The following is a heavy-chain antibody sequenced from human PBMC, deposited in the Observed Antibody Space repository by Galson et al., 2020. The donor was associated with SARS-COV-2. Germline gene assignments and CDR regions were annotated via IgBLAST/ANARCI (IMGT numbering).Heavy chain of an antibody. J-gene: IGHJ4*02. CDR2: IWYDGSNK. V-gene: IGHV3-33*01. CDR3: AREGNYDILTSLDY. Sequence: GESLKISCAASGFTFSSYGMHWVRQAPGKGLEWAAVIWYDGSNKYYADSVKGRFTISRDNSKNTLYLQMNSLRAEDTAVYYCAREGNYDILTSLDYWGQGTLVTVSS. D-gene: IGHD3-9*01. CDR1: GFTFSSYG.